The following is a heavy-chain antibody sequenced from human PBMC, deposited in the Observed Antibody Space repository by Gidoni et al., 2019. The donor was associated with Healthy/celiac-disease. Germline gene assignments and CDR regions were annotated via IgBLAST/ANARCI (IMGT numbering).Heavy chain of an antibody. D-gene: IGHD3-16*02. CDR3: ARVSSELSGFDY. CDR2: INHSGRT. J-gene: IGHJ4*02. V-gene: IGHV4-34*01. Sequence: QVQLQQWGEGLLKPSETLSLTCAVYGGSFSGYYWSWIRQPPGKGLEWIGEINHSGRTNYNPSLKSRVTISVDTSKNQFSLKLSSVTAADTAVYYCARVSSELSGFDYWGQGTLVTVSS. CDR1: GGSFSGYY.